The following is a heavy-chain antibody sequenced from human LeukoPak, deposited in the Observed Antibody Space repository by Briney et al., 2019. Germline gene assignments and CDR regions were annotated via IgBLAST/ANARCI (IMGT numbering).Heavy chain of an antibody. D-gene: IGHD2-2*01. J-gene: IGHJ4*02. CDR1: GYTFTGYY. CDR2: INPNSGGT. CDR3: ARELGYCSSTSCWVLDY. V-gene: IGHV1-2*02. Sequence: ASVKVSCKASGYTFTGYYMHWVRQAPGQGLEWMGWINPNSGGTNYAQKFQGRVTMTRDTSISTAYMELSRLRSYDTAVYYCARELGYCSSTSCWVLDYWGQGTLVTVSS.